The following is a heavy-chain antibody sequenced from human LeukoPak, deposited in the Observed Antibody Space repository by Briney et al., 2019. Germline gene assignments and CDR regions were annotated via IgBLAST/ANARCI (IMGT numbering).Heavy chain of an antibody. CDR1: GFTFSSYG. V-gene: IGHV3-30*02. CDR3: AKTMIVVVNFDS. J-gene: IGHJ4*02. CDR2: IRFDGSNE. D-gene: IGHD3-22*01. Sequence: GGSLRLSCAASGFTFSSYGMHWVRQAPGKGLEWVAFIRFDGSNEYYADSVKGRFTISRDNSKNTLYLQMNSLRTEDTAVYYCAKTMIVVVNFDSWGQGTLVTVSS.